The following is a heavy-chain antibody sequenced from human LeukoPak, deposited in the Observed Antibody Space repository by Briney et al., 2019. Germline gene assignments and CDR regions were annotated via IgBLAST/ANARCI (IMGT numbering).Heavy chain of an antibody. CDR2: INHSGST. CDR1: GGSFSGYY. J-gene: IGHJ4*02. D-gene: IGHD3-10*01. CDR3: ARGQMVRGVIGHYFDY. V-gene: IGHV4-34*01. Sequence: SETLSLTCAAYGGSFSGYYWSWIRQPPGKGLEWIGEINHSGSTNYNPSLKSRVTISVDTSKNQFSLKLSSVTAADTAVYYCARGQMVRGVIGHYFDYWGQGTLVTVSS.